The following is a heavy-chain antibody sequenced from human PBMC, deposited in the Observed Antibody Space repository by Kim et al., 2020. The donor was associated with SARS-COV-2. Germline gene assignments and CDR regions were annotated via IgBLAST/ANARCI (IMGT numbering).Heavy chain of an antibody. J-gene: IGHJ4*02. CDR3: ARHDSADY. Sequence: ESLKISCKGSGYTFTNYWIGWVRQMPGKGLEWMGIIYPDDSDTRYSPSFQGQVTISADKSISTAYLRWSSLKVSDTAMYYCARHDSADYWGQGTLVTVS. V-gene: IGHV5-51*01. CDR1: GYTFTNYW. CDR2: IYPDDSDT. D-gene: IGHD2-21*01.